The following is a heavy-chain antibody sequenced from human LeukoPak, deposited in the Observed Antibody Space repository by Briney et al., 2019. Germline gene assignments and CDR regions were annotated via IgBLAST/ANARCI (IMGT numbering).Heavy chain of an antibody. V-gene: IGHV4-38-2*01. CDR2: IYHSGST. CDR1: GYSISSGYY. D-gene: IGHD5-18*01. J-gene: IGHJ4*02. CDR3: ARLYYSYGIMDFDY. Sequence: PSETLSLTCAVSGYSISSGYYWGWIRQPPGKGLEWIGSIYHSGSTYYNPSLKSRVTISVDTSKNQFSLKLSSVTAADTAVYYCARLYYSYGIMDFDYWGRGTLVTVSS.